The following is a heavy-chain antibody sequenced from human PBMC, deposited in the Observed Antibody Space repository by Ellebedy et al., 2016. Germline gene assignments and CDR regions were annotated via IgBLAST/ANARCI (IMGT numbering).Heavy chain of an antibody. D-gene: IGHD2-15*01. V-gene: IGHV1-2*02. Sequence: ASVKVSXKASGYTFTGYYMHWVRQAPGQGLEWMGWINPNSGGTNYAQKFQGRVTMTRDTSISTAYMELSRLRSDDTAVYYCARSYCSGGSCYSAAFDIWGQGTMVTVSS. CDR3: ARSYCSGGSCYSAAFDI. CDR2: INPNSGGT. CDR1: GYTFTGYY. J-gene: IGHJ3*02.